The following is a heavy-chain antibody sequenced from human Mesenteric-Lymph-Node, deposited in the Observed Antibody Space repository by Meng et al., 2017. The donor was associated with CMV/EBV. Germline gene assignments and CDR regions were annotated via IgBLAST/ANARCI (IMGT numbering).Heavy chain of an antibody. CDR2: IHGGGAYT. Sequence: GGSLRLSCAAPGFTFSSYAMSWVCQAPGKGLEWISTIHGGGAYTYYADSVRGRFTISRDNSKNTLYLQMDSLRAEDTAIYYCAKDLSGWNLDCWGQGTLVTVSS. D-gene: IGHD1-1*01. V-gene: IGHV3-23*01. J-gene: IGHJ4*02. CDR1: GFTFSSYA. CDR3: AKDLSGWNLDC.